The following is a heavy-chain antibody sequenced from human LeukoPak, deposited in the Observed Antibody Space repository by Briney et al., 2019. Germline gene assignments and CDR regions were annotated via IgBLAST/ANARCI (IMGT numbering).Heavy chain of an antibody. V-gene: IGHV1-46*01. CDR2: INPSGSNS. CDR3: ARDRDIAAVVAAEGDAFDI. CDR1: GYTFTSYY. Sequence: ASVKVSCKASGYTFTSYYMHWVRQAPGQGLEWMGVINPSGSNSIYAQKFQGRVAMTRDTSTSTVYMELSSLRSEDTAVYYCARDRDIAAVVAAEGDAFDIWGQGTMVTVSS. D-gene: IGHD2-15*01. J-gene: IGHJ3*02.